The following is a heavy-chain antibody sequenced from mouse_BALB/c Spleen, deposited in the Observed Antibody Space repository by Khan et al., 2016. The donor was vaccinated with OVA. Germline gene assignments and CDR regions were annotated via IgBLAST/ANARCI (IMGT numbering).Heavy chain of an antibody. V-gene: IGHV3-1*02. CDR1: GYSITSGYN. Sequence: EVQLQESGPDLVKPSQSLSLTCTVTGYSITSGYNWHWIRQFPGNKLEWMGYIHFSGRTSYNPSLKSRISITRDTSKNQFFLQLNSVTTEDTSTYYCAGGFPTYWGQGTLVTVSA. CDR3: AGGFPTY. CDR2: IHFSGRT. J-gene: IGHJ3*01.